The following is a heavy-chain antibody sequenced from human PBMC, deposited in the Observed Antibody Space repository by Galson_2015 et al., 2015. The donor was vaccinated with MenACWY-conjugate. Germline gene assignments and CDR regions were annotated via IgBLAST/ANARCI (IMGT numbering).Heavy chain of an antibody. CDR3: ARGGQGLAAAEDNWFDP. D-gene: IGHD6-13*01. CDR2: INRDGSST. V-gene: IGHV3-74*01. CDR1: GFTFSSYW. Sequence: SLRLSCAASGFTFSSYWMHWVRQGPGKGLVWVSRINRDGSSTNYADAVKCPITISRDNAKNTLYLQMNSLRAEDTAVYYCARGGQGLAAAEDNWFDPWGQGTLVTVSS. J-gene: IGHJ5*02.